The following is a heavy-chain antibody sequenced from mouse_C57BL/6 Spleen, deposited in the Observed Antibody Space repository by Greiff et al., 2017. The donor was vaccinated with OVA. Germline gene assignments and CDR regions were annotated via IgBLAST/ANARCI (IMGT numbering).Heavy chain of an antibody. D-gene: IGHD4-1*01. CDR1: GYSITSGYY. V-gene: IGHV3-6*01. CDR3: ARGTGWGKNYFDY. J-gene: IGHJ2*01. CDR2: ISYDGSN. Sequence: EVQLQQSGPGLVKPSQSLSLTCSVTGYSITSGYYWNWIRQFPGNKLEWMGYISYDGSNNYNPSLKNRISITRDTSKNQFFLKLNSVTTEDTATYYCARGTGWGKNYFDYWGQGTTLTVSS.